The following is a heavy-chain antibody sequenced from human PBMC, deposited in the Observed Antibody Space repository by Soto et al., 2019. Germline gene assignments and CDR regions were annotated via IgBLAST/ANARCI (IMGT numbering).Heavy chain of an antibody. CDR1: GFTFSSYA. D-gene: IGHD2-15*01. CDR2: ISYDGSNK. CDR3: ASPLLGYCSGGSCQESV. V-gene: IGHV3-30-3*01. Sequence: QVQLVESGGGVVQPGRSLRLSCAASGFTFSSYAMHWVRQAPGKGLEWVAVISYDGSNKYYADSVKGRFTISRDNSKNPLYLQMNSLRAEDTAVYYCASPLLGYCSGGSCQESVWGQGTMVTVSS. J-gene: IGHJ3*01.